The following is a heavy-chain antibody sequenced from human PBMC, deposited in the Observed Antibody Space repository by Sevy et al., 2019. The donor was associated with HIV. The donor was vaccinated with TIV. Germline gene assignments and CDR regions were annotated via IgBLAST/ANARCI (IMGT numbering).Heavy chain of an antibody. V-gene: IGHV3-74*01. J-gene: IGHJ2*01. D-gene: IGHD3-22*01. CDR1: GFTFSSYW. Sequence: GGSLRLSCAASGFTFSSYWMHWVRQAPGKGLVWVSRLNSDESSTTYADSVKGRFTISRDNANNTLYLQMNRLRADDTAVYYCARERVNYDSSGYPRYFDLWGRGTLVTVSS. CDR3: ARERVNYDSSGYPRYFDL. CDR2: LNSDESST.